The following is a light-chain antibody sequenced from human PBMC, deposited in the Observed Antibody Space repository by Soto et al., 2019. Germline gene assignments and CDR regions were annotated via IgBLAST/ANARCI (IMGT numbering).Light chain of an antibody. CDR2: SDT. J-gene: IGLJ1*01. CDR1: TSNIGRNA. Sequence: QSVLTQPPSASGTPGQGVTISCSGGTSNIGRNAVSWYQQLPGTAPDLLIYSDTQRPSGVPDRFSGSKSGTSASLAISGLQSEDEADYSCAAWDDSLNGVTFGTGTKVTVL. V-gene: IGLV1-44*01. CDR3: AAWDDSLNGVT.